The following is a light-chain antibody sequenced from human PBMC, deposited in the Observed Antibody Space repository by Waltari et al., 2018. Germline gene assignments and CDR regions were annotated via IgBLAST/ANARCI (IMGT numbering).Light chain of an antibody. CDR3: QQFYTTPMT. V-gene: IGKV4-1*01. CDR1: QSVLYSSNNKNY. Sequence: DIVMTQSPDSLAVSLGERATIHCKSSQSVLYSSNNKNYVAWYQQKPGHPPKLLVDWASTRESGVPDRFSAGGSGTDFTLTISSLQAEDVAVYYCQQFYTTPMTFGQGTRLEIK. CDR2: WAS. J-gene: IGKJ5*01.